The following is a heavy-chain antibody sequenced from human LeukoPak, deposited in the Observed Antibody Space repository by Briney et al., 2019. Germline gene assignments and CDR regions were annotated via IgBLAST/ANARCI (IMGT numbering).Heavy chain of an antibody. J-gene: IGHJ3*01. Sequence: GASVKVSWKGSGYNFSVYYMHWVRQAPGQGLEWMGWMDPNSGDTIYAPKFQGRVSMTRDTSITTAYMELSSLTFDDSAMYYCATRGGLTPNTLAMWGHGTMVTVSS. CDR2: MDPNSGDT. CDR1: GYNFSVYY. D-gene: IGHD2-15*01. CDR3: ATRGGLTPNTLAM. V-gene: IGHV1-2*02.